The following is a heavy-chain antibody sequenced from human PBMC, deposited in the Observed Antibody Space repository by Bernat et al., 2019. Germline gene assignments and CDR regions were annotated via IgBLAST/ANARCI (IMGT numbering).Heavy chain of an antibody. CDR1: GFTFSSYA. J-gene: IGHJ4*02. V-gene: IGHV3-30-3*01. Sequence: QVQLVESGGGVVQPGRSLRLSCAASGFTFSSYAMHWVRQAPGKGLVWVAVISYDGSNKYYADSVKGRFTISRDNSKNTLYLQMNSLRAEDTAVYYCARGLDYWGQGTLVTVSS. CDR2: ISYDGSNK. CDR3: ARGLDY.